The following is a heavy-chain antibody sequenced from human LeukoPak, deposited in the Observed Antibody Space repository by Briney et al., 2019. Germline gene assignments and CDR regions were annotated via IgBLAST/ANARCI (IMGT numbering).Heavy chain of an antibody. Sequence: ASVKVSCKASGYTFTSYYMHWVRQAPGQGLEWMGIINPSGGSTSYAQKFQGRVTMTRDMSTSTVYMELSSLRSEDTAVYYCARGDITMIVVVLPSGVGDAFDIWGQGTMVTVSS. CDR3: ARGDITMIVVVLPSGVGDAFDI. CDR2: INPSGGST. V-gene: IGHV1-46*01. J-gene: IGHJ3*02. CDR1: GYTFTSYY. D-gene: IGHD3-22*01.